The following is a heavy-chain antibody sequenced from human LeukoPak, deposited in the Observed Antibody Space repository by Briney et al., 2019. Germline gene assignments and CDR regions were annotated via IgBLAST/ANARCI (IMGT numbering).Heavy chain of an antibody. CDR2: IKSKTDGGAT. V-gene: IGHV3-15*01. D-gene: IGHD3-9*01. J-gene: IGHJ4*02. CDR3: TTDSQGYDILTGSHY. CDR1: GFTFSNAW. Sequence: PGGSLRLSCAASGFTFSNAWMSWVRQAPGKGLEWVGRIKSKTDGGATEYAAPVKGRFTITRDDSKNTLYLQMNSLKTEDTAVYYCTTDSQGYDILTGSHYWGQGTLVTVSS.